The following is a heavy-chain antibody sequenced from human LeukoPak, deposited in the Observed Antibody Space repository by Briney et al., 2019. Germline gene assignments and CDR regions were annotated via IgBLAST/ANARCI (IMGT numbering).Heavy chain of an antibody. J-gene: IGHJ6*02. Sequence: PGGSLRLSCAASGFTSADYAMHWVRHAPGKGLEWASLISGDGGSTYYADSVKGRFTISRDNSKYSLYLQMNSLRTEDTALYYCAKDIVVVPAARGEYYYGMDVWGQGTTVTVSS. CDR1: GFTSADYA. D-gene: IGHD2-2*01. V-gene: IGHV3-43*02. CDR3: AKDIVVVPAARGEYYYGMDV. CDR2: ISGDGGST.